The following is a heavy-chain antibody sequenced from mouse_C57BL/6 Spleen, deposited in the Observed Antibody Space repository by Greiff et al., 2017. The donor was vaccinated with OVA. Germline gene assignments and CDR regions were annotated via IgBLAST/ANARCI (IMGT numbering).Heavy chain of an antibody. V-gene: IGHV5-17*01. CDR2: ISSGSSTI. CDR3: ARGNGDWFAY. J-gene: IGHJ3*01. CDR1: GFTFSDYG. Sequence: EVHLVESGGGLVKPGGSLKLSCAASGFTFSDYGMHWVRQAPEKGLEWVAYISSGSSTIYYADTVKGRFTLSRDNAKNTLFLQMTSLRSEDTAMYYCARGNGDWFAYWGQGTLVTVSA.